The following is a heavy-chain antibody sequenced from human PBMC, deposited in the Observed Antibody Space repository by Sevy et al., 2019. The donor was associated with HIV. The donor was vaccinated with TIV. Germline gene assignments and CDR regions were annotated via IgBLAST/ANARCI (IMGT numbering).Heavy chain of an antibody. CDR2: IYYSGST. CDR3: ARVPCSSTSCYGYYFDY. CDR1: GGSISGYY. Sequence: SETLSLTCTVSGGSISGYYWSWIRQPPGKGLEWIGYIYYSGSTDYNPSLKSRVTISVDTSKNQFSLKLSSVAAADTAVYYCARVPCSSTSCYGYYFDYWGQGTLVTVSS. V-gene: IGHV4-59*01. D-gene: IGHD2-2*01. J-gene: IGHJ4*02.